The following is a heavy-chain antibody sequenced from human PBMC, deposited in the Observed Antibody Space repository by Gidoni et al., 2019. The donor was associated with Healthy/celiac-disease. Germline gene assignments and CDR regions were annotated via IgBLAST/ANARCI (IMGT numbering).Heavy chain of an antibody. V-gene: IGHV3-23*01. CDR3: AKGHELYNWNYLYYFDY. CDR1: GFPFSSFA. Sequence: EVQLLVSGGGLVQPGVSLTFSCAPSGFPFSSFAMSWVRQAPGKGLEWVSAISGSGGSTYYADSVKGRFTISRDNSKNTLYLQMNSLRAEDTAVYYCAKGHELYNWNYLYYFDYWGQGTLVTVSS. CDR2: ISGSGGST. D-gene: IGHD1-7*01. J-gene: IGHJ4*02.